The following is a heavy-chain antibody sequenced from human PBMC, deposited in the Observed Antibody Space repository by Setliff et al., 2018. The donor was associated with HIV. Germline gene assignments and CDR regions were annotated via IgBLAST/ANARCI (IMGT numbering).Heavy chain of an antibody. CDR2: VNEDGTEK. Sequence: GESLKISCETSGFTFGKHWMNWVRQAPGRGLEWVANVNEDGTEKHYVDSVRGRFTVSRDNAKNSLYLQITNLRVDDTAVYYCVRIYYDFWSGQTDVWDKGTAVTVSS. D-gene: IGHD3-3*01. CDR3: VRIYYDFWSGQTDV. CDR1: GFTFGKHW. V-gene: IGHV3-7*03. J-gene: IGHJ6*04.